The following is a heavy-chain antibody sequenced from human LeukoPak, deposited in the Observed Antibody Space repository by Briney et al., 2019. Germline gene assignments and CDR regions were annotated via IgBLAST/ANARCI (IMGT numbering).Heavy chain of an antibody. Sequence: GGSLRLSCAASGFTFSSYAMSWVRQAPGKGLEWVSAISGSGGSTYYADSVKGRFTISRDNSKNTLYLQMHSLRAEDTAVYYCAKLSASSSWYNYFDYWGQGTLVTVSS. D-gene: IGHD6-13*01. CDR3: AKLSASSSWYNYFDY. V-gene: IGHV3-23*01. J-gene: IGHJ4*02. CDR2: ISGSGGST. CDR1: GFTFSSYA.